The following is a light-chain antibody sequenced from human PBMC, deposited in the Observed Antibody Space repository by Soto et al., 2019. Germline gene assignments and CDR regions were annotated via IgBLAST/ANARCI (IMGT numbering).Light chain of an antibody. CDR2: DNN. J-gene: IGLJ2*01. CDR1: SSNIGNNY. CDR3: GTWDSSLSAVV. Sequence: QSVVTQPPSVTAAPGQTVSISCSGSSSNIGNNYVSWYQHLPGAAPKVLIYDNNKRPSAIPDRFSGSKSDTSATLGITGLQTGDEAHYYSGTWDSSLSAVVFGGGTKLTVL. V-gene: IGLV1-51*01.